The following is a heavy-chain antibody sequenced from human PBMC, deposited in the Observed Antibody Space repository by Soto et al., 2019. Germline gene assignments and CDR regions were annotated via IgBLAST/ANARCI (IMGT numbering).Heavy chain of an antibody. V-gene: IGHV3-11*06. J-gene: IGHJ5*02. CDR1: GFTFSDTY. CDR2: ISGRSSYT. CDR3: ARVQVFGVVIISPNYFDP. D-gene: IGHD3-3*01. Sequence: GGSLRLSCAASGFTFSDTYMTWIRQAPGKGLEWISYISGRSSYTNYADSVKGRFTISRDNAKNSLYLQMNSLRAEDTAVYYCARVQVFGVVIISPNYFDPWGQGTLVTVSS.